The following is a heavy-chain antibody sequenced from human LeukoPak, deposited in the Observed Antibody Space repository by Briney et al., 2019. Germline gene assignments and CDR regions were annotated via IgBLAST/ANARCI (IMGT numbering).Heavy chain of an antibody. CDR2: VSSDGSKK. J-gene: IGHJ4*02. D-gene: IGHD5-12*01. CDR1: GFIFSSYS. Sequence: GGSLRLSCVASGFIFSSYSVHWVRQAPGKGLEWVAVVSSDGSKKFYADSVKGRFSISRDNSKNTLYLQMNSLRTEHTAVYYFARERAYSGNDATYFDCWGQGTLVTVSS. V-gene: IGHV3-30-3*01. CDR3: ARERAYSGNDATYFDC.